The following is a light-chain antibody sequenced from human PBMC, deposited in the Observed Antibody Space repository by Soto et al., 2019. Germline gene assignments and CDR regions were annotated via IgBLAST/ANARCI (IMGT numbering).Light chain of an antibody. Sequence: EIGMSQSPATLSVSPGERATLSCRASQSVSTNLAWYQQKPGQAPRLLIYGASTRATGIPARFSGSGSGTEFTLTISSLQSEDFAVYYCQQRSNWPPTFGQGTRLEIK. CDR3: QQRSNWPPT. CDR2: GAS. V-gene: IGKV3-15*01. J-gene: IGKJ5*01. CDR1: QSVSTN.